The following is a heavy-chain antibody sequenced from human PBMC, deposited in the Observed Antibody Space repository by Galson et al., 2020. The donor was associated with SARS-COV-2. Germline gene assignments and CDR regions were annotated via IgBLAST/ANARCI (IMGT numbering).Heavy chain of an antibody. CDR2: ISYDGSNK. D-gene: IGHD3-9*01. CDR1: GFTFSSYA. Sequence: TGGSLRLSCAASGFTFSSYAMHWVRQAPGKGLEWVAVISYDGSNKYYADSVKGRFTISRDNSKNTLYLQMNSLRAEDTAVYYCARDSDTEVRYDAFDIWGQGTMVTVSS. V-gene: IGHV3-30-3*01. J-gene: IGHJ3*02. CDR3: ARDSDTEVRYDAFDI.